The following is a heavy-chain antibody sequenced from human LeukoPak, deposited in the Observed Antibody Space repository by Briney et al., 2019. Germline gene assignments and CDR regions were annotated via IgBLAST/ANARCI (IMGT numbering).Heavy chain of an antibody. Sequence: PGGSLRLSCVASGFSFSTYSMSWVRQTPAKGLEWVSAITGNSKSIYYADAVQSRFSISRDNAKRSVELQMNSLRVEDTAVYYCTGELYFSDESGLWGQGTMVTVSS. CDR1: GFSFSTYS. J-gene: IGHJ3*01. CDR3: TGELYFSDESGL. V-gene: IGHV3-21*01. CDR2: ITGNSKSI. D-gene: IGHD3-22*01.